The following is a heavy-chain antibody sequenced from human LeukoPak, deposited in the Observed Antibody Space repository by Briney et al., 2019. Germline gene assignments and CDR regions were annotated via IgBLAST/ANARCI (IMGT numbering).Heavy chain of an antibody. Sequence: GASVKVSCKASGYTFTSYGISWVRQAPGQGLEWMGWISAYNGNTNYAQKLQGRVTMTTDTSTSTASIELRSLRSDATAVYYCARDYYAFWSGYPRPPDLFVYWGQGTLVTVSS. D-gene: IGHD3-3*01. J-gene: IGHJ4*02. V-gene: IGHV1-18*01. CDR2: ISAYNGNT. CDR3: ARDYYAFWSGYPRPPDLFVY. CDR1: GYTFTSYG.